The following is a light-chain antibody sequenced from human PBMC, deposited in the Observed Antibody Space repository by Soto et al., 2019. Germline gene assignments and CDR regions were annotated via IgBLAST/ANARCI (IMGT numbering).Light chain of an antibody. CDR3: CSYAGSYTLV. CDR2: DVN. CDR1: SSDVGGYHY. J-gene: IGLJ2*01. Sequence: QSALTQPRSVSGSPGHSVTISCTGTSSDVGGYHYVSWYQHHPGKAPKIIIYDVNKRPSGVPDRFSGSKSGNTASLTISGLQTEDEADYYCCSYAGSYTLVFGGGTKVTVL. V-gene: IGLV2-11*01.